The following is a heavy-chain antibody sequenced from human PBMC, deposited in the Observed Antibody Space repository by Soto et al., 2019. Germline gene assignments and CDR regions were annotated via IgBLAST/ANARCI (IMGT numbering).Heavy chain of an antibody. J-gene: IGHJ6*02. Sequence: SQTLSLTCAISGDSVSSNSAAWNWIRQSPSRGLEWLGRTYYRSKWYNDYAVSVKSRITINPDTSKNQFSLQLNSVTPEDTAVYYCARGEDTDYYYYYYGMDVWGQGTTVTVSS. CDR1: GDSVSSNSAA. CDR2: TYYRSKWYN. CDR3: ARGEDTDYYYYYYGMDV. V-gene: IGHV6-1*01. D-gene: IGHD5-18*01.